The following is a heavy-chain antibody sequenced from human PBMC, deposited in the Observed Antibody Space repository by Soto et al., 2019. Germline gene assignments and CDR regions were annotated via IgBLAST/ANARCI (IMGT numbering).Heavy chain of an antibody. CDR3: GRTAVTVTYFDY. V-gene: IGHV4-59*01. Sequence: SETLSLTCTVSGGSISSYYWSWIRQPPGKGLEWIGYIYYSGSTNYNPSLKSRVTISVDTSKNQFSLKLSSVTAADTAVYYCGRTAVTVTYFDYWGQGTLVTVSS. D-gene: IGHD4-17*01. J-gene: IGHJ4*02. CDR2: IYYSGST. CDR1: GGSISSYY.